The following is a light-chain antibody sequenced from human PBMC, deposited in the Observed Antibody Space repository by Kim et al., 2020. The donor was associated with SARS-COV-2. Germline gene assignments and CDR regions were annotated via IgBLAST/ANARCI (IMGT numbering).Light chain of an antibody. Sequence: QSVLTQPPSVSAAPGQKVTISCSGSSPNIGKNYVCWYQQVPGTAPKLLIYDNNKRPSGIPDRFSGSKSGASATLAITGLQTGDEADYYCGTWDTSLSGGVFGGGTKLTVL. CDR1: SPNIGKNY. CDR2: DNN. CDR3: GTWDTSLSGGV. V-gene: IGLV1-51*01. J-gene: IGLJ2*01.